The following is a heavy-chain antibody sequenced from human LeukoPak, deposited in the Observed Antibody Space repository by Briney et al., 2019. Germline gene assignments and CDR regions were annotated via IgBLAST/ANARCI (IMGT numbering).Heavy chain of an antibody. Sequence: PSETLSLTCTVSGGSISSYYWSWIRQPPGKGLEWIGSIYYSGSTYYNPSLKSRVTISVDTSKNQFSLKLSSVTAADTAVYYCARHFWTAAATDYWGQGTLVTVSS. D-gene: IGHD3-3*02. CDR3: ARHFWTAAATDY. V-gene: IGHV4-59*05. J-gene: IGHJ4*02. CDR1: GGSISSYY. CDR2: IYYSGST.